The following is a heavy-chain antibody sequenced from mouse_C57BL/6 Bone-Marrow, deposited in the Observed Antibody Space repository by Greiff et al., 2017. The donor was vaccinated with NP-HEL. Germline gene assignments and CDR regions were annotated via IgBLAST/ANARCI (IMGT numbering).Heavy chain of an antibody. V-gene: IGHV5-9-1*02. CDR3: TRGRGYAMDY. CDR2: ISSGGDYI. Sequence: EVKVVESGEGLVKPGGSLKLSCAASGFTFSSYAMSWVRQTPEKRLEWVAYISSGGDYIYYAATVKGRFTISRDNARNTLYLQMSSLKSEDTAMYYCTRGRGYAMDYWGQGTSVTVSS. J-gene: IGHJ4*01. CDR1: GFTFSSYA.